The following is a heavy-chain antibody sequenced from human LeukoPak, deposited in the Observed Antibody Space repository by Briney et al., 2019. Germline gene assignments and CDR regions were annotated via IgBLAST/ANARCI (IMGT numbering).Heavy chain of an antibody. CDR1: GFTFDDYA. D-gene: IGHD4-23*01. J-gene: IGHJ4*02. Sequence: GGSLRLSCAASGFTFDDYAMHWVRQPPGKGLEWVSLVSGDGGTTYYADSVKGRFTISRGNIKNSLYLYLDSLRAEDTAFHYCAKAEYGGNYKPFDFWGQGTLVTVSS. V-gene: IGHV3-43*02. CDR2: VSGDGGTT. CDR3: AKAEYGGNYKPFDF.